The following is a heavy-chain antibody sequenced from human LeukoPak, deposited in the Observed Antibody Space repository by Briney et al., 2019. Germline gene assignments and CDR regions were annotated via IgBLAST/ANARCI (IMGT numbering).Heavy chain of an antibody. J-gene: IGHJ5*02. V-gene: IGHV3-23*01. CDR3: ATEGTSTFGHCTA. CDR2: ISGSSRAT. D-gene: IGHD3-16*01. Sequence: GGSLRLSCVASGRTFSSSAMSWVRQAPGKGLEWLSGISGSSRATYYEDSVKGRFTISRDNSKNTLYLQMNSLTPEDTAVYYCATEGTSTFGHCTAWGQGALVTVSS. CDR1: GRTFSSSA.